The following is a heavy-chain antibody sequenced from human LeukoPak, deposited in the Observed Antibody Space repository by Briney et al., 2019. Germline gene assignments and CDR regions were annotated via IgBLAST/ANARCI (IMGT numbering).Heavy chain of an antibody. V-gene: IGHV4-39*01. CDR1: GGSISGSSYY. CDR3: ARFRPVVVVPAAMDYYFDY. J-gene: IGHJ4*02. CDR2: IYYSGST. Sequence: PSETLSLTCTVSGGSISGSSYYWGWIRQPPGKGLEWIGSIYYSGSTYYNPSLKSRVTISVDTSKNQFSLKLSSVTAADTAVYYCARFRPVVVVPAAMDYYFDYWGQGTLVTVSS. D-gene: IGHD2-2*01.